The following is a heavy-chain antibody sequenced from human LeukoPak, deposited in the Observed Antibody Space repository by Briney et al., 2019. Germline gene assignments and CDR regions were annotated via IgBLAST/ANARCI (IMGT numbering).Heavy chain of an antibody. CDR2: ISTYNGNT. CDR1: GYTFNRNN. CDR3: ARGWSYYDSSGYGY. Sequence: ASVKVSCTASGYTFNRNNINWVRQAPGQGLEWMGCISTYNGNTNYAQKLQGRVTMTTDTSTSTAYMELRSLRSDDTAVYYCARGWSYYDSSGYGYWGQGTLVTVSS. D-gene: IGHD3-22*01. J-gene: IGHJ4*02. V-gene: IGHV1-18*01.